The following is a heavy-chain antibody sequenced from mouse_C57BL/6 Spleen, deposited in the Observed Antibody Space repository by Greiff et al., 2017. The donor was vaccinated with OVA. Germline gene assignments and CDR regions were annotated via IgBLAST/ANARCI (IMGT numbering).Heavy chain of an antibody. V-gene: IGHV1-62-2*01. CDR2: FYPGSGSI. D-gene: IGHD1-1*01. CDR3: ARHEDYYGSSYGNWYFDV. Sequence: VQLQQSGAELVKPGASVKLSCKASGYTFTEYTIHWVKQRSGQGLEWIGWFYPGSGSIKYNEKFKDKATLTADKSSSTVYMELSRLTSEDSAVYFWARHEDYYGSSYGNWYFDVWGTGTTVTVSS. CDR1: GYTFTEYT. J-gene: IGHJ1*03.